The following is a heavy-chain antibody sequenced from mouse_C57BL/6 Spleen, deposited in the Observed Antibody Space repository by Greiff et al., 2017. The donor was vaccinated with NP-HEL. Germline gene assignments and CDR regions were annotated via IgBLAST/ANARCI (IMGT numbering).Heavy chain of an antibody. CDR1: GFNIKDDY. CDR2: IDPENGDT. Sequence: EVQLQESGAELVRPGASVKLSCTASGFNIKDDYMHWVKQRPEQGLEWIGWIDPENGDTEYASKFQGKATITADTSSNTAYLQLSSLTSEDTAVYYCTTPLYDGYYGYWGQGTTLTVSS. J-gene: IGHJ2*01. CDR3: TTPLYDGYYGY. V-gene: IGHV14-4*01. D-gene: IGHD2-3*01.